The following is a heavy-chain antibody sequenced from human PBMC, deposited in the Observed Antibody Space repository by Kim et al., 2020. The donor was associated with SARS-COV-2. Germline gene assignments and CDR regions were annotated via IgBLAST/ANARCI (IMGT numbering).Heavy chain of an antibody. Sequence: YYNPSLKSRVTISVDTSKNQFSLKLSSVTAADTAVYYCASPMVRGVIINYWGQGTLVTVSS. J-gene: IGHJ4*02. V-gene: IGHV4-39*01. CDR3: ASPMVRGVIINY. D-gene: IGHD3-10*01.